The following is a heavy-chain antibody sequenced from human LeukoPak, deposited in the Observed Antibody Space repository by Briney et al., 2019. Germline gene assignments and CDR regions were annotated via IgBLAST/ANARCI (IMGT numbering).Heavy chain of an antibody. Sequence: PGGSLRLSCAASGLTFSSYAMSWVRQAPGKGLEWVSAISGSGGSTYYADSVKGRFTISRDNSKNTLYLQMNSLRAEDTAVYYCAKVDYYDSSGYWDYWGQGTLVTVSS. D-gene: IGHD3-22*01. CDR2: ISGSGGST. V-gene: IGHV3-23*01. CDR3: AKVDYYDSSGYWDY. J-gene: IGHJ4*02. CDR1: GLTFSSYA.